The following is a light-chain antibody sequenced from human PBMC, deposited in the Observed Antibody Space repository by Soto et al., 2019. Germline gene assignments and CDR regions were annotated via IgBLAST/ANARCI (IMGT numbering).Light chain of an antibody. CDR2: EVT. Sequence: QSVLTQPASVSGSPGQSITISCTGTGSDVGAHNYVSWYQQYPGKAPKLMIYEVTNRPSGVSNRFSGSKSGNTASLTISGLQAEDEADYYCSSFTTSSTFVFGTGTKLTVL. J-gene: IGLJ1*01. CDR1: GSDVGAHNY. V-gene: IGLV2-14*01. CDR3: SSFTTSSTFV.